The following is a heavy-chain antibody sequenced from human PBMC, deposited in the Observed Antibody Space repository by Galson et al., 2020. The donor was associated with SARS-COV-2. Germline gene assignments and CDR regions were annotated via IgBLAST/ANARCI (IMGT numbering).Heavy chain of an antibody. D-gene: IGHD3-22*01. J-gene: IGHJ4*02. CDR2: IEYDGFNK. V-gene: IGHV3-30*02. CDR3: ASPSNSGYYSFFGY. Sequence: GESLKISCAASGFTFSTYGMHWVRQAPAKGLEWVASIEYDGFNKYYADSVKGRFTISRDNSKNTLYLQMDSLRAEDTAVYYCASPSNSGYYSFFGYWGQGTLVTVSS. CDR1: GFTFSTYG.